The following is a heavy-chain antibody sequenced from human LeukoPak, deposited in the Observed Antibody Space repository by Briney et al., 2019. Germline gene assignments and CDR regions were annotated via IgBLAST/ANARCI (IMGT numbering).Heavy chain of an antibody. CDR1: GYTFTGYY. J-gene: IGHJ4*02. CDR2: INPNSGGT. V-gene: IGHV1-2*02. CDR3: ARDLSYCSSTSCFPSDY. D-gene: IGHD2-2*01. Sequence: ASVKVSCKASGYTFTGYYMHSVGHAPGQGVEWMGWINPNSGGTNYAKKFQARVTMTRNTSISTAYMELSRLRSDDRAVYYCARDLSYCSSTSCFPSDYWGQGTLVTVSS.